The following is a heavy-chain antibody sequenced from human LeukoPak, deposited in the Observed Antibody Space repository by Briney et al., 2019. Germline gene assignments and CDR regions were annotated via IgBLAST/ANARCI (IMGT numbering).Heavy chain of an antibody. CDR3: ARLMGCSSTSCYEEGDGNWFDP. Sequence: ASVKVSCKASGYTFTSYYMHWVRQAPGQGLEWMGRINPNSGGTNYAQKFQGRVTMTRDTSISTAYMELSRLRSDDTAVYYCARLMGCSSTSCYEEGDGNWFDPWGQGTLVTVSS. J-gene: IGHJ5*02. CDR2: INPNSGGT. D-gene: IGHD2-2*01. V-gene: IGHV1-2*06. CDR1: GYTFTSYY.